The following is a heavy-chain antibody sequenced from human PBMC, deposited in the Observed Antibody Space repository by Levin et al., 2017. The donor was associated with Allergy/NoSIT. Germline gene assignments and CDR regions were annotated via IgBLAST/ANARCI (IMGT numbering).Heavy chain of an antibody. CDR3: AKDWRSYHYAMDV. CDR2: ISWNSAFI. D-gene: IGHD3-16*01. CDR1: GFTFDDYA. Sequence: GGSLRLSCAASGFTFDDYAMHWVRQAPGKGLEWVAGISWNSAFIDYADSVKGRFTISRDNAKNSLDLQMDSLRREDAAIYYCAKDWRSYHYAMDVWGQGTTVSVS. V-gene: IGHV3-9*01. J-gene: IGHJ6*02.